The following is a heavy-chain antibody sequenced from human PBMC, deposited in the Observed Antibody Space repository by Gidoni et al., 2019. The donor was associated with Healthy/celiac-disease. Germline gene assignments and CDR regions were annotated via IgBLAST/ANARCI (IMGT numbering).Heavy chain of an antibody. D-gene: IGHD6-19*01. CDR1: GFTFSSYG. CDR3: AKTVGHSGWYDY. J-gene: IGHJ4*02. V-gene: IGHV3-30*18. Sequence: QVQLVESGGGVVQPGRSLRLSCAASGFTFSSYGMHWVRQAPGKGLWLVAVISYDGSNKYYADSVKGRFTISRDNSKNTLYLQMNSLRAEDTAVYYCAKTVGHSGWYDYWGQGTLVTVSS. CDR2: ISYDGSNK.